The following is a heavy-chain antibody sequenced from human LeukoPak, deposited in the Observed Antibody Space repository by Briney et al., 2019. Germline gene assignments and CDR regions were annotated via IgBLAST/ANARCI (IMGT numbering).Heavy chain of an antibody. Sequence: PGGSLRLSCAASGFTFDDYAMPWVRQAPGKGLEWVSGISWNSGSIGYADSVKGRFTISRGNAKNSLYLQMNSLRAEDTALYYCAKEWPPGYFDYWGQGTLVTVSS. D-gene: IGHD5-12*01. V-gene: IGHV3-9*01. CDR3: AKEWPPGYFDY. CDR2: ISWNSGSI. J-gene: IGHJ4*02. CDR1: GFTFDDYA.